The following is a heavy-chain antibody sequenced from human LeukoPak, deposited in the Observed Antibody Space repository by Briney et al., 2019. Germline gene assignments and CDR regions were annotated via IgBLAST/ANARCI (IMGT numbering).Heavy chain of an antibody. V-gene: IGHV1-46*01. J-gene: IGHJ5*02. CDR1: GYTFTSHY. D-gene: IGHD1-26*01. CDR3: ARDISCAEPKGGWWFDP. Sequence: ASVKVSCKASGYTFTSHYMHWVRQAPGQGLEWVGLINPTGTSTWCAQKYQGRITITRDLSTRTDYMELSNLSSADTAVYYCARDISCAEPKGGWWFDPWGQGTLVTVSS. CDR2: INPTGTST.